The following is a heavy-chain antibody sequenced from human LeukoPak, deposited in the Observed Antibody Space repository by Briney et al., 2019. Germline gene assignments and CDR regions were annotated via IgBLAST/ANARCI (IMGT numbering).Heavy chain of an antibody. V-gene: IGHV4-61*02. CDR2: IYTSGST. CDR1: GDSISSGSYY. J-gene: IGHJ4*02. Sequence: SETLSLTCTVSGDSISSGSYYWSWIRQPAGKGLEWIGRIYTSGSTNYNPSLKSRVTISVDTSKNQFSLKLSSVTAADTAVYYCARVSRGYSGYAGDYWGQGTLVTVSS. D-gene: IGHD5-12*01. CDR3: ARVSRGYSGYAGDY.